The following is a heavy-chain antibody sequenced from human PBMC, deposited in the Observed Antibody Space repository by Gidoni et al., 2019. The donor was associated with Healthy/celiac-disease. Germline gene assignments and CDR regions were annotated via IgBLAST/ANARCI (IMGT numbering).Heavy chain of an antibody. CDR3: ARDGDCSGGSCYSNY. CDR1: GFTVSSNY. Sequence: EVQLVASGGGLVQPGGSLRLSCAASGFTVSSNYMSWVRQAPGKGLEWVSVIYSGGSTYYADSVKGRFTISRDNSKNTLYLQMNSLRAEDTAVYYCARDGDCSGGSCYSNYWGQGTLVTVSS. V-gene: IGHV3-66*01. D-gene: IGHD2-15*01. J-gene: IGHJ4*02. CDR2: IYSGGST.